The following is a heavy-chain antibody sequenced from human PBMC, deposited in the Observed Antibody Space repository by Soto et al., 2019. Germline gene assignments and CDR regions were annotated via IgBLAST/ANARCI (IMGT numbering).Heavy chain of an antibody. CDR3: ARRRVPVVAGTSYFYYGLDV. CDR1: GDSVSSPTYY. V-gene: IGHV4-61*01. J-gene: IGHJ6*02. CDR2: IYYSGST. D-gene: IGHD2-15*01. Sequence: KPSETLSLTCSVSGDSVSSPTYYWSWIRQHPGKGLDWIWYIYYSGSTNYNPSLKSRVTISADTSKNQFSLRLNSVTAADTAVYYCARRRVPVVAGTSYFYYGLDVWGQGTTVTVSS.